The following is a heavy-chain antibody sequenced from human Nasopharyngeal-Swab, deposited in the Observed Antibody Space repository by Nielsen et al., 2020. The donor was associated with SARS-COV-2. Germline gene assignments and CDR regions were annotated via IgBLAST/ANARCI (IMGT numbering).Heavy chain of an antibody. V-gene: IGHV4-30-4*01. J-gene: IGHJ4*02. D-gene: IGHD3-10*01. CDR3: ARAPPGEGCFDY. Sequence: SETLSLTCTVSGGSISSGDYYWSWIRQPPGKGLEWIGYIYYSGSTYYNPSLKSRVTISVDTSKNQFSLKLSSVTAADTAVYYWARAPPGEGCFDYWGQGTLVTVSS. CDR1: GGSISSGDYY. CDR2: IYYSGST.